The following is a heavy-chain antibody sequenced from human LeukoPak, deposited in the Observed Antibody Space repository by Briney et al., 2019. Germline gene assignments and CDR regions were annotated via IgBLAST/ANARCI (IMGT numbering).Heavy chain of an antibody. CDR2: LVAKSGGT. J-gene: IGHJ3*02. CDR1: ESIFTNLP. Sequence: ASVKVSCKASESIFTNLPMHWVRQAPGQGLEWMGWLVAKSGGTHYAQNFQGRVTMTRDTSIRTAYMELSGLRSDDTAVYYCAREGVDFDTWGQGTMVTVSS. V-gene: IGHV1-2*02. CDR3: AREGVDFDT.